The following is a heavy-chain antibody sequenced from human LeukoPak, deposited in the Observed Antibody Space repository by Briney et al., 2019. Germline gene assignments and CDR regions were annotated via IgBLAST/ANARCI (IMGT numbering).Heavy chain of an antibody. CDR2: ISYDGSNK. J-gene: IGHJ4*02. Sequence: GSLRLSCAASGFTFSSYAMHWVRQAPGKGLEWVAVISYDGSNKYYADSVKGRFTIYRDNSKNTLYLQMNSLRAEDTAVYYCARDRSSSGYPDYWGQGTLVTVSS. V-gene: IGHV3-30-3*01. D-gene: IGHD3-22*01. CDR3: ARDRSSSGYPDY. CDR1: GFTFSSYA.